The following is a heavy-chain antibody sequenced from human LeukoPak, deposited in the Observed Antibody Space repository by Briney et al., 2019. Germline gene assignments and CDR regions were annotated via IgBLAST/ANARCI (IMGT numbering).Heavy chain of an antibody. J-gene: IGHJ3*02. D-gene: IGHD3-10*01. CDR2: IHYSGIT. CDR3: ARHDTRGGAYDI. CDR1: GASISSYY. V-gene: IGHV4-59*08. Sequence: SETLSLTCTVSGASISSYYWSWIRQPPGKGLEYIGYIHYSGITNYNPSLKSRVTISVDTSKNQFSLRLSSVTAADTAVYYCARHDTRGGAYDIWGQGAMVTVSS.